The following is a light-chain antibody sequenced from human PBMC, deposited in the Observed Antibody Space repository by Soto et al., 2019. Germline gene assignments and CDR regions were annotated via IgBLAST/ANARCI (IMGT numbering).Light chain of an antibody. CDR3: QQYNNWPPTWT. J-gene: IGKJ1*01. Sequence: EIVLTQSPGTLSLSPGERATLSCRASQSVSGSYLAWYQQKPGQAPRLLIYDASSRATGIPDRFSGSGSATEFTLTISSLQSEDFAVYYCQQYNNWPPTWTFGQGTKVDIK. CDR2: DAS. V-gene: IGKV3-20*01. CDR1: QSVSGSY.